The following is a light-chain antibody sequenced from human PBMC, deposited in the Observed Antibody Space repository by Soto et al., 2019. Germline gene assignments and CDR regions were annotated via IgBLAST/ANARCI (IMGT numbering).Light chain of an antibody. CDR3: QQYTSNSPT. V-gene: IGKV1-5*01. CDR1: QTINRW. CDR2: DAS. J-gene: IGKJ1*01. Sequence: DIQMTQSPSTLSASVGDRVTITCRASQTINRWLAWYQQKAGKAPKLLIYDASSLESGVPSRFSGSGSGTEFTLTIRSLHPYDFATYYCQQYTSNSPTFGQGTKVEIK.